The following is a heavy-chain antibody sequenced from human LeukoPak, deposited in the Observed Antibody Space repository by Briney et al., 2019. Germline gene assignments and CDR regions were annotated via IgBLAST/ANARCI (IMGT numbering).Heavy chain of an antibody. CDR2: IYWDDDK. J-gene: IGHJ4*02. Sequence: YGPTLVKPTQTLTLTCTFSGFSLSTSGVGVGWIRQPPGKALEWLALIYWDDDKRYSPSLKSRLTITKDTSKNQVVLTMTNMDPVDTATYFCVHTYCYASGNSALDYWGQGTLVSVSS. CDR3: VHTYCYASGNSALDY. CDR1: GFSLSTSGVG. D-gene: IGHD3-10*01. V-gene: IGHV2-5*02.